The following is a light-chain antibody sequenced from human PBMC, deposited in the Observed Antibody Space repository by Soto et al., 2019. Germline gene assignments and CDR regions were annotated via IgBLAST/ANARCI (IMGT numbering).Light chain of an antibody. J-gene: IGKJ4*01. Sequence: AIQLTQSPSSLSASVGDRFTITCRASQGISSALVWYQQKPGKAPKLLIYDASTLESGVPSRFSGSGYGTDFTLTISSLRPEDFATYYCQQFNNYPLTFGGGTKVDI. V-gene: IGKV1D-13*01. CDR3: QQFNNYPLT. CDR2: DAS. CDR1: QGISSA.